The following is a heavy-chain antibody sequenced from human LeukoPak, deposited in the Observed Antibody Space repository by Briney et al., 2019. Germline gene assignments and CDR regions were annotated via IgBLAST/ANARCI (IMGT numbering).Heavy chain of an antibody. CDR3: ASARDGYNYVNYLDN. D-gene: IGHD5-24*01. Sequence: SQTLSLTCTVSGGSISSGAYSWNWIRQHPGKGLEWIGYIYYSGGTYYNPSLKSRVTISVDTSKNQFSLKLNFVTAADSAVYYCASARDGYNYVNYLDNWGQGTLFTVSS. CDR1: GGSISSGAYS. J-gene: IGHJ4*02. V-gene: IGHV4-31*03. CDR2: IYYSGGT.